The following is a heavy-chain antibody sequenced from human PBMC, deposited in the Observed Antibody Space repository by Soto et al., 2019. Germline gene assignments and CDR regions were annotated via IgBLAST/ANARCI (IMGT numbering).Heavy chain of an antibody. CDR2: IYYSGST. CDR3: ARAQTRCLLSAYGMDV. CDR1: GGSISSGDYY. V-gene: IGHV4-30-4*01. Sequence: SETLCLTCTVSGGSISSGDYYWSWIRQPPGKGLEWIGYIYYSGSTYYNPSLKSRVTISVDTSKNQFSLKLSSVTAADTAVYYCARAQTRCLLSAYGMDVWGQGTTVTVSS. J-gene: IGHJ6*02. D-gene: IGHD3-3*01.